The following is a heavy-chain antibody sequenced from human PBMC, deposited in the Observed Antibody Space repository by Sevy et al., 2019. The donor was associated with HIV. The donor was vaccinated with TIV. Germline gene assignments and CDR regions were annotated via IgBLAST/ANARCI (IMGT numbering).Heavy chain of an antibody. CDR1: GFTFSNYG. V-gene: IGHV3-33*01. Sequence: GGSLRLSCAASGFTFSNYGMHWVRQAPGKGLEWVAVIWSDGINRYYSDSVKGRFTISRDNSKNTLYLQMNSLRAEDTAVYYCARDDLLPIMVSMVRGALSYYFDYWGQGTLVTVSS. CDR3: ARDDLLPIMVSMVRGALSYYFDY. D-gene: IGHD3-10*01. CDR2: IWSDGINR. J-gene: IGHJ4*02.